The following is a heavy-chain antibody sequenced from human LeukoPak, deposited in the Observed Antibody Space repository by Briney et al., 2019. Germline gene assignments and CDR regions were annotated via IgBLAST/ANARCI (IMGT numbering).Heavy chain of an antibody. CDR3: AKALYYYDSSGYNWFDP. D-gene: IGHD3-22*01. V-gene: IGHV3-23*01. CDR2: ISGSGGST. Sequence: SCKVSGYTLTELSMLWVRQAPGKGLEWVSAISGSGGSTYYADSVKGRFTISRDNSKNTLYLQMNSLRAEDTAVYYCAKALYYYDSSGYNWFDPWGQGTLVTVSS. J-gene: IGHJ5*02. CDR1: GYTLTELS.